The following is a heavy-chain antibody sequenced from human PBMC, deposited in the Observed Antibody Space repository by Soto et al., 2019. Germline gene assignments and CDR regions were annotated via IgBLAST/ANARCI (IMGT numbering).Heavy chain of an antibody. Sequence: PGGSLRLSCAASGFTFSSSGMHWVRQAPGKGLEWVAVIWYDGSNKYYADSVKGRFTISRDNSKNTLYLQMNSLRAEDTAVYYCARGPYYDFWSGFLLWGLGTLVTVSS. J-gene: IGHJ4*02. CDR3: ARGPYYDFWSGFLL. V-gene: IGHV3-33*01. CDR2: IWYDGSNK. D-gene: IGHD3-3*01. CDR1: GFTFSSSG.